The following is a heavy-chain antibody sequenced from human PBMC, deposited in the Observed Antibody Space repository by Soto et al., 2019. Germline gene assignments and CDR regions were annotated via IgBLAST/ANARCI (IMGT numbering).Heavy chain of an antibody. J-gene: IGHJ5*02. Sequence: QVQLVQSGAEVKKPGSSVKVSCKASGGTFSSYAISWVRQAPGQGLEWMGGIIPIFGTANYAQKFQGRVTTTAHESTSNAYMELSSLRSEDTAVYYCAREGSWLQGWFDPWGQGTLVTVSS. CDR3: AREGSWLQGWFDP. V-gene: IGHV1-69*12. D-gene: IGHD1-26*01. CDR1: GGTFSSYA. CDR2: IIPIFGTA.